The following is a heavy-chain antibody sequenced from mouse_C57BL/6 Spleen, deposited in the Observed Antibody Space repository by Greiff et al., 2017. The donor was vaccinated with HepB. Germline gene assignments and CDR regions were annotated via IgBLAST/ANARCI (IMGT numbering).Heavy chain of an antibody. V-gene: IGHV1-76*01. J-gene: IGHJ2*01. CDR2: IYPGSGNT. CDR1: GYTFTDYY. D-gene: IGHD1-1*01. CDR3: ARSKGTTVVATKYYFDY. Sequence: VQVVESGAELVRPGASVKLSCKASGYTFTDYYINWVKQRPGQGLEWIARIYPGSGNTYYNEKFKGKATLTAEKSSSTAYMQLSSLTSEDSAVYFCARSKGTTVVATKYYFDYWGQGTTLTVSS.